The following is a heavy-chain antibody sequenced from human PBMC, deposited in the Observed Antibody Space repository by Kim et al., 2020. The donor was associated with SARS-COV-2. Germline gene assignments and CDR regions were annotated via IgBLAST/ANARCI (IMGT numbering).Heavy chain of an antibody. CDR1: GYTFTSYG. Sequence: ASVKVSCKASGYTFTSYGISWVRQAPGQGLEWMGWISAYNGNTNYAQKLQGRVTMTKDTSTSTAYMELRSLRSDDTAVYSCARQNEVGTMVRGDLDYWGQGTLVTVSS. CDR3: ARQNEVGTMVRGDLDY. D-gene: IGHD3-10*01. V-gene: IGHV1-18*01. CDR2: ISAYNGNT. J-gene: IGHJ4*02.